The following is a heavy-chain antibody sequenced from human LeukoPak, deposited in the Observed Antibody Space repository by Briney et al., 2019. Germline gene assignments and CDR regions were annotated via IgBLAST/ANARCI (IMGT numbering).Heavy chain of an antibody. CDR3: ARNSGWYGIS. D-gene: IGHD6-19*01. V-gene: IGHV3-23*01. Sequence: GGSLRLSCMVSGFTLSSCEMSWIRQAPGKGLEWVSSIEYGESTTHYADSVRGRFTISRDNYKNTLYLQLTSLSDDDTAVYFCARNSGWYGISWGQGTLVTVSS. CDR2: IEYGESTT. J-gene: IGHJ4*02. CDR1: GFTLSSCE.